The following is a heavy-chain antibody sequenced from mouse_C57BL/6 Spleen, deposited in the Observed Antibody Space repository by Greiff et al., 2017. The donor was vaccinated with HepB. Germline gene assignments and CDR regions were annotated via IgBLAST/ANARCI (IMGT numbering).Heavy chain of an antibody. CDR1: GFTFSDYG. Sequence: EVQRVESGGGLVKPGGSLKLSCAASGFTFSDYGMHWVRQAPEKGLEWVAYISSGSSTIYYADTVKGRFTISRDNAKNTLFLQMTSLRSEDTAMYYCARNGPITTVVATDYWGQGTTLTVSS. J-gene: IGHJ2*01. V-gene: IGHV5-17*01. D-gene: IGHD1-1*01. CDR3: ARNGPITTVVATDY. CDR2: ISSGSSTI.